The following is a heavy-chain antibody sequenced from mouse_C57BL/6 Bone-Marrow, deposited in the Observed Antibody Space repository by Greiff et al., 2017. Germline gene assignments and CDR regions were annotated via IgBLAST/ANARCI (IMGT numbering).Heavy chain of an antibody. CDR3: ARDGSGYPY. J-gene: IGHJ3*01. CDR2: IDPSGSYT. CDR1: GFTFTSYW. D-gene: IGHD3-2*02. V-gene: IGHV1-50*01. Sequence: QVQLQQPGAELVKPGASVKLSCTASGFTFTSYWMQWVKQRPGQGLEWIGEIDPSGSYTNYKQKFKGKATLTVDTSSSTVYMQLSSLTSENSAVYYCARDGSGYPYWDQGNRVPVSA.